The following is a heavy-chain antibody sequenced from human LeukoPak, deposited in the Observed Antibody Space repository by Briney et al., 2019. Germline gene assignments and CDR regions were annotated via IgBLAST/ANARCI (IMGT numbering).Heavy chain of an antibody. D-gene: IGHD3-9*01. Sequence: GGSLRLSCAASGLTVSSNYMSWVRQAPGKGLEWVSVIYSGGSTYYADSVKGRFTISRDNSKNTLYLQMNSLRAEDTAVYYCARGNYVILTGYYPYWGQGTLVTVSS. V-gene: IGHV3-53*01. CDR2: IYSGGST. CDR1: GLTVSSNY. CDR3: ARGNYVILTGYYPY. J-gene: IGHJ4*02.